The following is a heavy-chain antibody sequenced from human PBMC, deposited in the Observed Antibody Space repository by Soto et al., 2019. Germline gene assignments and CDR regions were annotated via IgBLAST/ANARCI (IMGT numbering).Heavy chain of an antibody. CDR2: TYYRSKWYN. Sequence: PSQTLSLTCAVSGDSVSSNNIAWNWLRQSPWRGLEWLGRTYYRSKWYNEYAVSVRSRITINLDTSKNQFSLQLNSVTPEDTAVYYCARGRWSIFDYWGQRAQVTVSS. J-gene: IGHJ4*02. V-gene: IGHV6-1*01. CDR1: GDSVSSNNIA. CDR3: ARGRWSIFDY. D-gene: IGHD2-15*01.